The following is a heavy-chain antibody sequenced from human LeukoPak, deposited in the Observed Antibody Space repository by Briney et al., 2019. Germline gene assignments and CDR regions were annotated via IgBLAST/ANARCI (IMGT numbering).Heavy chain of an antibody. V-gene: IGHV7-4-1*02. CDR2: INTNTGNP. D-gene: IGHD2-2*01. CDR3: ARAQLGYCSSTSCYRRLDY. CDR1: GYTFTSYA. Sequence: ASVKVSCKASGYTFTSYAMNWVRQAPGQGLEWMGWINTNTGNPTYAQGFTGRFVFSLDTSVSTAYLQISSLKAEDTAVYYCARAQLGYCSSTSCYRRLDYWGQGTLVTVSS. J-gene: IGHJ4*02.